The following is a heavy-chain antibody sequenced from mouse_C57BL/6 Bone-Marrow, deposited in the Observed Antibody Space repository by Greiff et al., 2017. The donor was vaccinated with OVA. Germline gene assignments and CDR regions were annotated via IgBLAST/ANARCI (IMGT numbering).Heavy chain of an antibody. CDR1: GYTFTSYW. J-gene: IGHJ1*03. CDR3: ARGLRRYWYFDV. V-gene: IGHV1-64*01. Sequence: QVQLQQPGAELVKPGASVKLSCKASGYTFTSYWMHWVKQRPGQGLEWIGMIHPNSGSTNYNEKFKSKATLTVDKSSSTAYIQLSSLTSEDSAVYYCARGLRRYWYFDVWGTGTTVTVSS. D-gene: IGHD3-1*01. CDR2: IHPNSGST.